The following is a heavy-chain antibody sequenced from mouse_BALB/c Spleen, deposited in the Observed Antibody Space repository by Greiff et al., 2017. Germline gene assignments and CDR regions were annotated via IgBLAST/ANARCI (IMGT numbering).Heavy chain of an antibody. CDR1: GYSITSDYA. J-gene: IGHJ4*01. CDR2: ISYSGST. CDR3: ARGRGNYPYAMDY. V-gene: IGHV3-2*02. D-gene: IGHD2-1*01. Sequence: VQLKESGPGLVKPSQSLSLTCTVTGYSITSDYAWNWIRQFPGNKLEWMGYISYSGSTSYNPSLKSRISITRDTSKNQFFLQLNSVTTEDTATYYCARGRGNYPYAMDYWGQGTSVTVSS.